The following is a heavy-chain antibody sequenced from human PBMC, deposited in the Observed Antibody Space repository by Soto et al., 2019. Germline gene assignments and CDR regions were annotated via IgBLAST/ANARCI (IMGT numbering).Heavy chain of an antibody. Sequence: EVQLVESGGGLVQPGGSLRLSCAASGFTFSSYSMNWVRQAPGKGLEWVSYISSSSSTIYYADSVKGRFTISRDNGKNSLYLQMNSLRAEDTAVYSWAREEGLLNWFDPWGQGTLVTVSS. CDR1: GFTFSSYS. V-gene: IGHV3-48*01. J-gene: IGHJ5*02. CDR2: ISSSSSTI. D-gene: IGHD1-26*01. CDR3: AREEGLLNWFDP.